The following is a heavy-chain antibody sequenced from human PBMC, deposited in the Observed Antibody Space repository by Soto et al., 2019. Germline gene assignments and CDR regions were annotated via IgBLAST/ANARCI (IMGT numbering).Heavy chain of an antibody. Sequence: AAVMVSCQASGYTFTGYYLHWVRQAPGQGLEWMGWINPNSGGTNYAQKFQGRVTMTRDTSISTAYMELSRLRYVDTAVYYCERWQYYQYRKTFCSQGTT. CDR1: GYTFTGYY. CDR3: ERWQYYQYRKTF. J-gene: IGHJ6*02. V-gene: IGHV1-2*02. CDR2: INPNSGGT.